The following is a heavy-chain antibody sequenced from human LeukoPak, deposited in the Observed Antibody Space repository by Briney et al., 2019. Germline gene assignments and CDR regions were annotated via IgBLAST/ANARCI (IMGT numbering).Heavy chain of an antibody. CDR3: AATTYYFDY. V-gene: IGHV4-59*01. Sequence: SETLSLTCTVSGGSISSYYWSWIRQPPGKGLEWNGYIYYSGSTNYNPSLKSRVTISVDTSKNQFSLKLSSVTAADTAVYYCAATTYYFDYWGQGTLVTVSS. D-gene: IGHD1-7*01. J-gene: IGHJ4*02. CDR2: IYYSGST. CDR1: GGSISSYY.